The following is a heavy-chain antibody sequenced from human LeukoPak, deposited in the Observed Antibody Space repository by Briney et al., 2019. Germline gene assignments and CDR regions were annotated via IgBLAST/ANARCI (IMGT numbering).Heavy chain of an antibody. CDR3: ARGRKDIVVVVAAYFQH. CDR2: INHSGST. V-gene: IGHV4-34*01. J-gene: IGHJ1*01. Sequence: PSETLSLTCAVYGGSFSGYYWSWIRQPPGMGLEWIGEINHSGSTNYNPSLKSRVTISVDTSKNQFSLKLSSVTAADTAVYYCARGRKDIVVVVAAYFQHWGQGTLVTVSS. D-gene: IGHD2-15*01. CDR1: GGSFSGYY.